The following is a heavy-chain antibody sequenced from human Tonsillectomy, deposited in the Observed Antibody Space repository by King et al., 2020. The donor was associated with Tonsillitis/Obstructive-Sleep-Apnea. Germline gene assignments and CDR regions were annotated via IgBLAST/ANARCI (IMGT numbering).Heavy chain of an antibody. Sequence: QLVQSGGGLVKPGGSLRLSCAASGFTFSNAWMSWVRQAPGKGLEWVGRIKSKTVGGTTAYAAPLKCRFTISRDDSKNTLYLQMNSLKTEDTAVYYCTTDCTIAARYYYYYDMDVWGKGTTVTVSS. CDR2: IKSKTVGGTT. CDR1: GFTFSNAW. J-gene: IGHJ6*03. CDR3: TTDCTIAARYYYYYDMDV. V-gene: IGHV3-15*01. D-gene: IGHD6-6*01.